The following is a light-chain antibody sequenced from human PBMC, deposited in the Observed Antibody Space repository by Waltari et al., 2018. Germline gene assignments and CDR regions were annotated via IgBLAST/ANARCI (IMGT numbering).Light chain of an antibody. Sequence: QSALTQPPSTSGTPGQRVTISCSGTRANIGGNNVFWYQQLPASAPKLLVYRTNPRPSGVPDRVSGSKSGTSGSLAISGLRSEDEADYYCAAWDGSLSGWVFGGGTKLTVL. CDR3: AAWDGSLSGWV. J-gene: IGLJ3*02. CDR2: RTN. CDR1: RANIGGNN. V-gene: IGLV1-47*01.